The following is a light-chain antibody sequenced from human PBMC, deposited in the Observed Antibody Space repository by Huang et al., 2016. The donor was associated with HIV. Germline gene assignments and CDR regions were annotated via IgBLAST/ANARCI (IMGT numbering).Light chain of an antibody. Sequence: DIQMTQSPSSLSASVGDRVTITCRASQTISSYLNWYQQQPLRAPNLLIYAASTLQTGVPSRFSGRGSGTEYTLTINNLQPEDSATYFCQQSYNIPPTLGQGTKVEIK. CDR1: QTISSY. CDR3: QQSYNIPPT. CDR2: AAS. J-gene: IGKJ1*01. V-gene: IGKV1-39*01.